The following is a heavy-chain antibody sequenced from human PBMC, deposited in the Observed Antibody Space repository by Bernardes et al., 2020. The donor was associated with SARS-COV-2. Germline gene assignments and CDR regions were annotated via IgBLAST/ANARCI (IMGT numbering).Heavy chain of an antibody. V-gene: IGHV1-8*01. CDR3: ARGSGGGDFWSANYNFYYGLDA. CDR1: GYTFCTHD. CDR2: MNTNSGNR. J-gene: IGHJ6*02. D-gene: IGHD3-3*01. Sequence: ASVKVSCKASGYTFCTHDINWVRQAAGQGLEWMGWMNTNSGNRGYAQKFQGRLTMTTNSSITTAYIELTRLTSEDTAVYYCARGSGGGDFWSANYNFYYGLDAWGQGTTVTVSS.